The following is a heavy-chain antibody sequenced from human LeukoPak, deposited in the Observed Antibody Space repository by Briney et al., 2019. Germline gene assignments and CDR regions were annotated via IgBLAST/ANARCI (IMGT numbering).Heavy chain of an antibody. J-gene: IGHJ4*02. V-gene: IGHV4-39*01. Sequence: SETLSLTCTVSGGSISSSSYYWGWIRQPPGKGLEWIGSIYYSGSTYYNPSLKSRVTISVDTSKNQFSLKLSSATAADTAVYYCARQGDFWSGYYPPDDYWGQGTLVTVSS. D-gene: IGHD3-3*01. CDR2: IYYSGST. CDR3: ARQGDFWSGYYPPDDY. CDR1: GGSISSSSYY.